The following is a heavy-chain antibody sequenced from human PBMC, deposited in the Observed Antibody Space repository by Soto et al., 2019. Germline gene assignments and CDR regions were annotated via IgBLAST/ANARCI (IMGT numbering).Heavy chain of an antibody. CDR1: GGSISRYY. D-gene: IGHD3-10*01. Sequence: PSETLSLTCTVSGGSISRYYWNWIRQPPGKGLEWIGYIYYSGSTNYNPSLKSRVTISVDTSKNQFSLKLSSVTAADTAVYYCACLWFGNSVLFDYWGQGTLVIGSS. CDR2: IYYSGST. V-gene: IGHV4-59*01. J-gene: IGHJ4*02. CDR3: ACLWFGNSVLFDY.